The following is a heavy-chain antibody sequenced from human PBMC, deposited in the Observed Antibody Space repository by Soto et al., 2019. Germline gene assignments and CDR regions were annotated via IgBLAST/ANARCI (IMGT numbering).Heavy chain of an antibody. CDR2: IYYSGST. J-gene: IGHJ6*02. V-gene: IGHV4-59*01. Sequence: PSETLSLTCTVSGGSISSYYWSWIRQPPGKGLEWIGYIYYSGSTNYNPSLKSRVTISVDTSKNQFSLKLSSVTAADTAAYYCARDGSGRWALGGMDVWGQGTTVTVSS. CDR3: ARDGSGRWALGGMDV. D-gene: IGHD3-10*01. CDR1: GGSISSYY.